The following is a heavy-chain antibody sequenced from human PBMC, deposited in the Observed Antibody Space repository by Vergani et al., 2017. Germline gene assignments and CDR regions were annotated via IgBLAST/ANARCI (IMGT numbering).Heavy chain of an antibody. CDR1: GFTFSDYY. CDR3: ARPMRLGYCSSTSCYTGAFDI. V-gene: IGHV3-11*01. CDR2: ISSSGSTI. D-gene: IGHD2-2*02. J-gene: IGHJ3*02. Sequence: QVQLVESGGGLVKPGGSLRLSCAASGFTFSDYYMSWIRQAPGKGLEWVSYISSSGSTIYYADSVKGRFTISRDNAKNSLYLQMNSLRAEDTAVYYCARPMRLGYCSSTSCYTGAFDIWGQGTMVIVSS.